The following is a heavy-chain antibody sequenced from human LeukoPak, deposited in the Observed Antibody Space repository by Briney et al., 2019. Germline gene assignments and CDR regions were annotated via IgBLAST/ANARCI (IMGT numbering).Heavy chain of an antibody. J-gene: IGHJ4*02. V-gene: IGHV3-23*01. CDR1: GLTFTNYA. CDR3: AKHPVEGYFDSSCYYHYYFDY. Sequence: GGTLRLSCAASGLTFTNYAMSGVGQGPGKRLEEGSALRGWGGRTYYEGSVKVRFSISRDNSNITLYLQMTSLTADDTAVYYCAKHPVEGYFDSSCYYHYYFDYWGQGTLVTVSS. D-gene: IGHD3-22*01. CDR2: LRGWGGRT.